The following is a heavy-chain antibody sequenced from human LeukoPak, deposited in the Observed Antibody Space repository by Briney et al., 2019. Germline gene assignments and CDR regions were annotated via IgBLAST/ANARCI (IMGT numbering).Heavy chain of an antibody. CDR2: MSFNSDNT. CDR1: GYTFPNYD. CDR3: AKVGLGNTAIHI. D-gene: IGHD5-18*01. Sequence: SVKVSCKASGYTFPNYDINWVRQATGQGLEWMGWMSFNSDNTGYAQKFQGRVTMTRNTAISTVYMELSNLKSEDTAIYYCAKVGLGNTAIHIWGQGTMVTVSS. V-gene: IGHV1-8*01. J-gene: IGHJ3*02.